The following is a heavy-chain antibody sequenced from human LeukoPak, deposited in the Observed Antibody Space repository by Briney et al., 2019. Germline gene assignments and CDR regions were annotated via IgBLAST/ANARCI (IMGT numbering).Heavy chain of an antibody. D-gene: IGHD6-13*01. Sequence: GGSLRLSCTTSGFTFSNYWMTWVRQAPGKGLEWVANIKQDGSEKYYVDSVKGRFTISRDNAKNSLYLQMNSLRVEDTALYYCARARAVGIVLSWGQGTLVTVSS. CDR1: GFTFSNYW. CDR2: IKQDGSEK. CDR3: ARARAVGIVLS. V-gene: IGHV3-7*01. J-gene: IGHJ4*02.